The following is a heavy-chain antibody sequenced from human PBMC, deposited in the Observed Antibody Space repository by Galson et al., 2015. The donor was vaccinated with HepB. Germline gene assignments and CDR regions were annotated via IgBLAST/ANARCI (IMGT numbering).Heavy chain of an antibody. CDR1: GFTFDDYA. Sequence: SLRLSCAASGFTFDDYAMHWVRQAPGKGLEWVSGISWNSGSIGYADSVKGRFTISRDNAKNSLYLQMNSLRAEDTALYYCAKVAGWYGSLDYWGQGTLVTVSS. CDR3: AKVAGWYGSLDY. V-gene: IGHV3-9*01. J-gene: IGHJ4*02. CDR2: ISWNSGSI. D-gene: IGHD6-19*01.